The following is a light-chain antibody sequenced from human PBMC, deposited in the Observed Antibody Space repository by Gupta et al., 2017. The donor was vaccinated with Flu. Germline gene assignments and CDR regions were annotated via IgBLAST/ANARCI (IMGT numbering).Light chain of an antibody. Sequence: QSVLTQPPSVSAAPAQIVTLSCSGGTSHIGNNYVSWYQQLPGTAPKLLIYDNNKRPSGIPDRFSASKSGTSATLGITGLQTGDEADYYCGTWDTSLSAVVFGGGTKLTVL. J-gene: IGLJ2*01. CDR2: DNN. CDR1: TSHIGNNY. V-gene: IGLV1-51*01. CDR3: GTWDTSLSAVV.